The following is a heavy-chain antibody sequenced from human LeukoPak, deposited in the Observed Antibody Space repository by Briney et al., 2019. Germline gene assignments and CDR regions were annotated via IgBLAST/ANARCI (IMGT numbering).Heavy chain of an antibody. CDR3: AREKDSTRDAFDI. Sequence: PGGSLRLSCAAAGFTFSTYWMNWVRQAPGKGLEWVASISRSGNTIYYADSVKGRFTISRDNAENSLFLRMNSLGAEDTAVYYCAREKDSTRDAFDIWGQGTMVTVSS. CDR2: ISRSGNTI. CDR1: GFTFSTYW. J-gene: IGHJ3*02. D-gene: IGHD2-15*01. V-gene: IGHV3-48*04.